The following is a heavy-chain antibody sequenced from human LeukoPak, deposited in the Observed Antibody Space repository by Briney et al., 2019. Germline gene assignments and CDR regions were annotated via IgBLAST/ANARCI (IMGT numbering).Heavy chain of an antibody. V-gene: IGHV6-1*01. CDR1: GDSVSSNSAA. CDR3: ARDLDSSHSWFDP. Sequence: SQTLSLTCAISGDSVSSNSAAWNWIRQSPSRGLEWLGRTYYRSKWYNEYALSVKTRITISPDTSKKQFSLHLNSVTPDDTAVYYCARDLDSSHSWFDPWGQGTLVTVSS. D-gene: IGHD6-6*01. CDR2: TYYRSKWYN. J-gene: IGHJ5*02.